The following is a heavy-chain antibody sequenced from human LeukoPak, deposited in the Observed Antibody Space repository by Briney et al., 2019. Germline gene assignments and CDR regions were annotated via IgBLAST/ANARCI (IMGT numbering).Heavy chain of an antibody. CDR2: ISSSSSYI. J-gene: IGHJ5*02. V-gene: IGHV3-21*04. Sequence: GGSLRLSCAASGFTFDDYGMTWVRQAPGKGLEWVSSISSSSSYIYYADSVKGRFTISRDNAKNSLYLQMNSLRAEDTAVYYCARDAGGWFDPWGQGTLVTVSS. CDR3: ARDAGGWFDP. D-gene: IGHD2-8*02. CDR1: GFTFDDYG.